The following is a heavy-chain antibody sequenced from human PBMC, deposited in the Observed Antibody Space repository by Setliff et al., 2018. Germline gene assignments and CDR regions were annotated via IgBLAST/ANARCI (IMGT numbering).Heavy chain of an antibody. CDR1: GFTFSNYA. CDR2: IIGVGGGT. Sequence: GGSLRLSCAASGFTFSNYAMSWVRQAPGKGLEWVSTIIGVGGGTYYADSVKGRFTISKDNSKNTLYLQMNSLRTEDTAVYYCAKRKGIAALDYWGQGTLVTVSS. V-gene: IGHV3-23*01. D-gene: IGHD2-15*01. J-gene: IGHJ4*02. CDR3: AKRKGIAALDY.